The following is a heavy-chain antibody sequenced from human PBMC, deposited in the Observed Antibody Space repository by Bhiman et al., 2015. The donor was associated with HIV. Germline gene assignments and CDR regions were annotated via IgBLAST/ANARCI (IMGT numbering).Heavy chain of an antibody. V-gene: IGHV3-30*04. CDR3: ARDLSDTHVTGSLDY. CDR2: ISYHGKNI. D-gene: IGHD1-20*01. Sequence: VQLVESGGGLVKPGGSLRLSCAASGFTFSDFAMNWVRQAPGKGLEWVALISYHGKNIYYADSVKGRFTISRDNSKNTLYLQVDSLTPEDTAVYFCARDLSDTHVTGSLDYWGQGTLVTVSS. J-gene: IGHJ4*02. CDR1: GFTFSDFA.